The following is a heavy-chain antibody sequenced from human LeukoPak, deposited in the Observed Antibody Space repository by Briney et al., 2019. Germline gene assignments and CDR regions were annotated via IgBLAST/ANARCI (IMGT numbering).Heavy chain of an antibody. CDR1: GGTVSAIA. CDR2: IIPLFGKP. Sequence: ASLKVSCKAFGGTVSAIAMTWLRQAPGQGPEWMGGIIPLFGKPSYSQKFQGRITITADEPTSTAYLEMSSLRSDDTAVYYCASGTLMSWFDSWGQGTRVTVAS. CDR3: ASGTLMSWFDS. J-gene: IGHJ5*01. V-gene: IGHV1-69*01. D-gene: IGHD2-8*01.